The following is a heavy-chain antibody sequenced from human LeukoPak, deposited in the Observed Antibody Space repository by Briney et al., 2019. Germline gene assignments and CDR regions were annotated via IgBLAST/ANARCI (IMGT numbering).Heavy chain of an antibody. CDR3: ARGVMPQLPDWFDP. Sequence: GGSLRLSCAASGFTVSSNYMSWVRQAPGKGLEWVSVIYSGGSTYYADSVKGRFTISKDNSKNTLYLQMNSLRAEDTAVYYCARGVMPQLPDWFDPWGQGTLVTVSS. D-gene: IGHD2-2*01. CDR2: IYSGGST. V-gene: IGHV3-66*01. J-gene: IGHJ5*02. CDR1: GFTVSSNY.